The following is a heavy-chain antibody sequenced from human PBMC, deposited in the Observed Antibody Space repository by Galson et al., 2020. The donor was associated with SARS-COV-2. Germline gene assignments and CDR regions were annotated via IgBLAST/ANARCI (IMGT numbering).Heavy chain of an antibody. Sequence: SQASETLSLTCAVYGGSFSGYYWSWIRQPPGKGLEWIGEINHSGSTNYNPSLKSRVTISVDTSKNQFSLKLSSVTAADTAVYYCARGRQQQRHFDYWGQGTLVTVSS. D-gene: IGHD6-13*01. CDR2: INHSGST. V-gene: IGHV4-34*01. CDR1: GGSFSGYY. CDR3: ARGRQQQRHFDY. J-gene: IGHJ4*02.